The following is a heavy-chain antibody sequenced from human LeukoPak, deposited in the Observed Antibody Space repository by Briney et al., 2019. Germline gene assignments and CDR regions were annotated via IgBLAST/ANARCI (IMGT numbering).Heavy chain of an antibody. V-gene: IGHV1-69*05. CDR2: IIPIFGTA. J-gene: IGHJ4*02. CDR3: ARDRSDSSGYEWHY. CDR1: GGTFSSYA. Sequence: SVKVSCKASGGTFSSYAISWVRQAPGQGLEWMGRIIPIFGTANYAQKFQGRITITTDKSTSTAYMELSSLRSEDTAVYYCARDRSDSSGYEWHYWGQGTLVTVSS. D-gene: IGHD3-22*01.